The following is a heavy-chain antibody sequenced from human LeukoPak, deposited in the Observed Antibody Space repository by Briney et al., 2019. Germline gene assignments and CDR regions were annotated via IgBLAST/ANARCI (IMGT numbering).Heavy chain of an antibody. Sequence: GGSLRLSCAASGFIFSSSWMSWVRQTPGKGLEWVANIKYDGSQTSYVDSVKGRFTISRDNVKNSLYLQMNSLRAEDTAVYYCARDPQWLVHIWLDPWGQGTLVTVSS. J-gene: IGHJ5*02. CDR1: GFIFSSSW. V-gene: IGHV3-7*01. CDR2: IKYDGSQT. D-gene: IGHD6-19*01. CDR3: ARDPQWLVHIWLDP.